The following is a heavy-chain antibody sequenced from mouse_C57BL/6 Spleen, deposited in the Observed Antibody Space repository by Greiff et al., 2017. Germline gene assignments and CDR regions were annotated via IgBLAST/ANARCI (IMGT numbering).Heavy chain of an antibody. CDR1: GYTFTSYW. CDR2: IDPSDSYT. V-gene: IGHV1-50*01. J-gene: IGHJ2*01. CDR3: ARRRNYSNYGFDY. D-gene: IGHD2-5*01. Sequence: VQLQQPGAELVKPGASVKLSCKASGYTFTSYWMQWVKQRPGQGLEWIGEIDPSDSYTNYNQKFKGKATLTVDTSSSTAYMQLSSLTSEDSAVYYCARRRNYSNYGFDYWGQGTTLTVSS.